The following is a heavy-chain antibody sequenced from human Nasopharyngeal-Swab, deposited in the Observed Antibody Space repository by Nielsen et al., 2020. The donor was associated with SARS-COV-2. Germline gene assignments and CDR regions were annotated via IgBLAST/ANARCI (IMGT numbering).Heavy chain of an antibody. D-gene: IGHD3-16*01. CDR3: ARKGASDY. J-gene: IGHJ4*02. Sequence: VRQMPGKGLEWMGWVNPNSGNTGYAQKFQGRVTMSRDTSISTAYMELNSLTSEDTAVYYCARKGASDYWGQGTLVTVSS. CDR2: VNPNSGNT. V-gene: IGHV1-8*01.